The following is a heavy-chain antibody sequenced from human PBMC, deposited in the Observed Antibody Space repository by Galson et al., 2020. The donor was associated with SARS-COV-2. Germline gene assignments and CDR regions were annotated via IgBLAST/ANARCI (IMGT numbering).Heavy chain of an antibody. D-gene: IGHD2-2*01. CDR1: GYTFTSYD. J-gene: IGHJ6*02. Sequence: ASVKVSCKTSGYTFTSYDINWVRQATGQGLEWMGWISPYNGNTNYAQKLQGRVTMTTDTSTSTAYMELRSLRSDDTAVYYCAREGTYCSTTTCYLDVWGQGTTVTVSS. CDR3: AREGTYCSTTTCYLDV. V-gene: IGHV1-18*01. CDR2: ISPYNGNT.